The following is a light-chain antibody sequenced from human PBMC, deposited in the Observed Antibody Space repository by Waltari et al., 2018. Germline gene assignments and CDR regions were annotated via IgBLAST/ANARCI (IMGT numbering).Light chain of an antibody. V-gene: IGKV2-40*01. CDR1: QRPLDRDDGNTY. Sequence: DIVMTQSPRSLSVSPRDPASISCLSSQRPLDRDDGNTYLDWYLQRPGQSPQLLIPTLSSRASGVPDRFSGSGSGSDFTLRISRVDAEDVGIYYCMQRIAFPITFGQGTRLEIK. CDR2: TLS. CDR3: MQRIAFPIT. J-gene: IGKJ5*01.